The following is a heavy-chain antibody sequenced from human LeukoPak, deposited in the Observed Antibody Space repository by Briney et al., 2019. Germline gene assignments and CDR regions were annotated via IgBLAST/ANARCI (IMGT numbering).Heavy chain of an antibody. Sequence: KTSETLSLTCAVYGGSFSGYYWSWIRQPPGKGLEWIGEINHSGSTNYNPSLKSRVTISVDTSKNQFSLKLSSVTAADTAVYYCARQAYYYDSSGYYFGGLVYFDYWGQGTLVTVSS. CDR1: GGSFSGYY. CDR2: INHSGST. D-gene: IGHD3-22*01. J-gene: IGHJ4*02. CDR3: ARQAYYYDSSGYYFGGLVYFDY. V-gene: IGHV4-34*01.